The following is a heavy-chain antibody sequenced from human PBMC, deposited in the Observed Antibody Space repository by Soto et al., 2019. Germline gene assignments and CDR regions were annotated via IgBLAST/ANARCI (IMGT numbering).Heavy chain of an antibody. CDR3: ARERQYEPLLY. CDR2: VSAYNRNT. CDR1: GYTFTNYG. D-gene: IGHD2-2*01. Sequence: QVQLVQSGVEVKKPGASVKVSCQASGYTFTNYGITWLRQAPGQGLEWMGWVSAYNRNTNYAQRFQDRVTMTTDTSTRTAYMELRNLKSVDTAIYFCARERQYEPLLYWGQGTLVTVSS. V-gene: IGHV1-18*01. J-gene: IGHJ4*02.